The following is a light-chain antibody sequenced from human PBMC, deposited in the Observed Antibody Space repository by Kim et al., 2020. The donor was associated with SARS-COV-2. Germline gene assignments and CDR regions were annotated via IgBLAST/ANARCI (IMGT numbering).Light chain of an antibody. J-gene: IGKJ5*01. CDR2: GAS. Sequence: ASVGDRVTITFRASQDSRNDLGGYQQNPGRAPKRLIYGASSLQSGVPSRFSGSGSGTEFTLTISSLQPEDFATYFCLQHNTYPITFGQGTRLEIK. V-gene: IGKV1-17*01. CDR1: QDSRND. CDR3: LQHNTYPIT.